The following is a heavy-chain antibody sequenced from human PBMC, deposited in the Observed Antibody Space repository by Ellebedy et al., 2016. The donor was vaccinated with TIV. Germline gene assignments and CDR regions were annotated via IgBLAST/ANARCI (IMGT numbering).Heavy chain of an antibody. D-gene: IGHD3-22*01. CDR1: GYTFTSYG. Sequence: SVKVSCXASGYTFTSYGISWVRQAPGQGLEWMGGIIPIFGTANYAQKFQGRVTITADESTSTAYMELSSLRSEDTAVYYCARENSGYLFDIWGQGTMVTVSS. J-gene: IGHJ3*02. V-gene: IGHV1-69*13. CDR2: IIPIFGTA. CDR3: ARENSGYLFDI.